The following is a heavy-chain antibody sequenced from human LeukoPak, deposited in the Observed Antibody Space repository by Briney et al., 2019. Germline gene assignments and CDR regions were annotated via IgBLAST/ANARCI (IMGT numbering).Heavy chain of an antibody. J-gene: IGHJ1*01. CDR2: IIPIFGTA. Sequence: SVKVSCKASGGTFSRYAISWVRQSPGQGLEWMGGIIPIFGTANYAQKFQGKVTITADESTSTAYMELSSLRSEDTAVYYCARDSSEFRNLIPHWGQGTLVTVSS. V-gene: IGHV1-69*13. CDR3: ARDSSEFRNLIPH. D-gene: IGHD1-14*01. CDR1: GGTFSRYA.